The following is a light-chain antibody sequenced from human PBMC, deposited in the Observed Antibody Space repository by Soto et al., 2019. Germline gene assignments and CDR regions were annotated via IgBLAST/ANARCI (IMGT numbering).Light chain of an antibody. J-gene: IGKJ5*01. CDR1: QSVSRSY. CDR2: GTS. Sequence: EIVLTQSPGTLSLSPGERATLSCRASQSVSRSYFAWYQQKPGQTPRLLIYGTSSRATGIPDRFSGSGSGTDSTLTISSLEPEDFALYYCQQYGGSLTFGQGTRLEIK. CDR3: QQYGGSLT. V-gene: IGKV3-20*01.